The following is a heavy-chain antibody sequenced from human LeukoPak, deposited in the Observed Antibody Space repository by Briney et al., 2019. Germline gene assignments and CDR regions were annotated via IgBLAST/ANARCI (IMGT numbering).Heavy chain of an antibody. CDR3: TKDLSL. CDR1: GFTFNTAW. J-gene: IGHJ1*01. Sequence: GGSLRLSCASSGFTFNTAWMTWDRQVPGKGLEWVARIRSESDGGTTYYAAPVKGRFTISRDDSKNTLYLQMNSLKIEDTALYYCTKDLSLWGQGTLVTVSS. CDR2: IRSESDGGTT. V-gene: IGHV3-15*01.